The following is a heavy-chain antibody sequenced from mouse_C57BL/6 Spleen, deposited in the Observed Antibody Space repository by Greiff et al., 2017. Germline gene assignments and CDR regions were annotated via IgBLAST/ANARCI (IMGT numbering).Heavy chain of an antibody. D-gene: IGHD2-2*01. CDR2: IDPNSGGT. Sequence: VQLQQPGAELVKPGASVKLSCKASGYTFTSYWMHWVKQRPGRGLEWIGRIDPNSGGTKYNEKFKSKDTLTVDKPSSTAYMQLSSLTSEDSAVYYCARERITMVTTKGVFDYWGQGTTLTVSS. V-gene: IGHV1-72*01. CDR3: ARERITMVTTKGVFDY. CDR1: GYTFTSYW. J-gene: IGHJ2*01.